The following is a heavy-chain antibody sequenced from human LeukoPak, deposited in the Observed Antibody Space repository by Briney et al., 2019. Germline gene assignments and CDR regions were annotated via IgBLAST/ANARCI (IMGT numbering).Heavy chain of an antibody. Sequence: SETLSLTCTVSGGSISSSSYYWGWIRQPPGKGLEWIGSIYYSGSTYYNLSLESRVTISVDTSKNQFSLKLSSVTAADTAVYYCARTPDYSNYGYFDYWGQGTLVTVSS. J-gene: IGHJ4*02. CDR2: IYYSGST. CDR1: GGSISSSSYY. D-gene: IGHD4-11*01. CDR3: ARTPDYSNYGYFDY. V-gene: IGHV4-39*07.